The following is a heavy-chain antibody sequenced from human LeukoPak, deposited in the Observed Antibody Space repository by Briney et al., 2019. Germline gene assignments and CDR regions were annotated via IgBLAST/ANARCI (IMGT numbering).Heavy chain of an antibody. CDR1: GFTFSSYS. J-gene: IGHJ4*02. V-gene: IGHV3-48*01. Sequence: GGSLRLSCAASGFTFSSYSMNWVRQAPGKGLEWVSYISSSSSTIYYADSVKGRFTISRDNAKNSLYLQMNSLRAEDTAVYYCARDQYGVGYSGYDPGQYFDYWGQGTLVTVS. CDR2: ISSSSSTI. D-gene: IGHD5-12*01. CDR3: ARDQYGVGYSGYDPGQYFDY.